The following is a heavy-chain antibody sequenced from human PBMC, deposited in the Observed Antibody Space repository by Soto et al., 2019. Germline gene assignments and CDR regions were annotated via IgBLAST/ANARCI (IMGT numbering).Heavy chain of an antibody. Sequence: GSLRLSCAVSGFTFSNYGIHWVRQAPGKGLEWVAVISYDGSNKYYADSVQGRFTISRDNSKSTLYLQMNSLRGEDTAVYYCARGGFAVYGNFDYWGQGTLVTVSS. CDR2: ISYDGSNK. CDR1: GFTFSNYG. J-gene: IGHJ4*02. CDR3: ARGGFAVYGNFDY. D-gene: IGHD1-20*01. V-gene: IGHV3-30*03.